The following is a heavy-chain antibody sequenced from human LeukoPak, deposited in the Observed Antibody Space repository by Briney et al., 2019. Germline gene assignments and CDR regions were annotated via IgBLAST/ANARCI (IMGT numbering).Heavy chain of an antibody. CDR2: IYYSGST. CDR3: ARVRPLYSSSWFGPFGMDI. D-gene: IGHD6-13*01. Sequence: SETLSLTCTGSGGSISSYYWSWIRQPPGKGLEWIGYIYYSGSTNYNPSLKSRVTISVDTSKNQFSLKLSSVTAADTAVYYCARVRPLYSSSWFGPFGMDIWGQGTTVTVSS. CDR1: GGSISSYY. J-gene: IGHJ6*02. V-gene: IGHV4-59*01.